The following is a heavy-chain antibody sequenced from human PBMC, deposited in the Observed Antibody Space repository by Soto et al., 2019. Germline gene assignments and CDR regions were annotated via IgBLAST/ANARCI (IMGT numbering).Heavy chain of an antibody. CDR2: ISTSHGYT. J-gene: IGHJ5*02. CDR1: GYTFTSYG. CDR3: VKDRDLSGSLSGS. V-gene: IGHV1-18*01. Sequence: ASVKVSCKAFGYTFTSYGITRVRQAPGQGLEWMGWISTSHGYTSYAQEVQGRVTMTRDTATSTAYMELRSLRSDDTAVYYCVKDRDLSGSLSGSWGQGSLVTVSS. D-gene: IGHD1-26*01.